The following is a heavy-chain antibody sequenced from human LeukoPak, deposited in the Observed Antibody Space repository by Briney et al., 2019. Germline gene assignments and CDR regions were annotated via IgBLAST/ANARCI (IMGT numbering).Heavy chain of an antibody. D-gene: IGHD1-26*01. J-gene: IGHJ3*02. V-gene: IGHV4-59*11. Sequence: SETLSLTCTVSGGSISSHYWSWIRQAPGKGLEWIWFIHYRGNTNINPSLRGRVTISRDTSKNQFSLKMSSVTAADTAVYYCARDSPFEWDVFGDSFDIWGQGTVVTVSS. CDR3: ARDSPFEWDVFGDSFDI. CDR2: IHYRGNT. CDR1: GGSISSHY.